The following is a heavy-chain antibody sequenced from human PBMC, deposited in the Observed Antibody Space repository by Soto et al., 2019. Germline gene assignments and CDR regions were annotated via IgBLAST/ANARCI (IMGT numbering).Heavy chain of an antibody. Sequence: EVYLVESGGDVVRPGGSLRLSCAASGFGFDEYGMSWVRQGPGKGLEWVVGINRHGDSTGYADSVKGRFTISRDNAKKNLYLEMNGLRVEDTAFYYCARDHRWGYDYGDHGDSWGQGTLVTVSS. J-gene: IGHJ5*02. CDR1: GFGFDEYG. CDR2: INRHGDST. D-gene: IGHD4-17*01. V-gene: IGHV3-20*04. CDR3: ARDHRWGYDYGDHGDS.